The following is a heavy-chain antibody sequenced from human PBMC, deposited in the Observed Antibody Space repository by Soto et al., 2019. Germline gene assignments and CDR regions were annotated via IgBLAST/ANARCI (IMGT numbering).Heavy chain of an antibody. D-gene: IGHD6-19*01. CDR3: ARGPGSSDWRFSYYYMDV. CDR1: FTSYD. CDR2: MNPNSGNT. J-gene: IGHJ6*02. V-gene: IGHV1-8*01. Sequence: QVQLVQSGAEVKKPGASVKVSCTFTSYDINWVRQATGQGLEWMGWMNPNSGNTRYAQKFQGRVTMTRNTSNFTAYMELSSLRSEDTAVYSCARGPGSSDWRFSYYYMDVWGQGTTVTVSS.